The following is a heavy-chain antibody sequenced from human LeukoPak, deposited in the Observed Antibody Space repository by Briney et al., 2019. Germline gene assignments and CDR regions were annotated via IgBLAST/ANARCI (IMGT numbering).Heavy chain of an antibody. V-gene: IGHV3-30*01. CDR3: ARNHAFDI. CDR2: ISYDGSYE. Sequence: PGGSLRLSCAASGFTFSSYAMHWVRQAPGKGLEWVALISYDGSYEFSADSARGRFTISRDNSKSTLYLQMKSLRPEDTAVYYCARNHAFDIWGQGTMVTVSS. J-gene: IGHJ3*02. CDR1: GFTFSSYA.